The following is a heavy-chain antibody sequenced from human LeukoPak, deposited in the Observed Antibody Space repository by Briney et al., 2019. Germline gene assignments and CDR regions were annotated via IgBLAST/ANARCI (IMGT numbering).Heavy chain of an antibody. V-gene: IGHV4-39*01. CDR3: ASHLVGTDAFDI. Sequence: SETLSLTCTVSGGSISSSSYYWGWIRQPPGKGLEWIGSIYYSGSTYYNPSLKSRVTISVDTSKNQFSLKLSSVTAADTAVYYCASHLVGTDAFDIWGQGTMVTVSS. CDR2: IYYSGST. D-gene: IGHD1-1*01. CDR1: GGSISSSSYY. J-gene: IGHJ3*02.